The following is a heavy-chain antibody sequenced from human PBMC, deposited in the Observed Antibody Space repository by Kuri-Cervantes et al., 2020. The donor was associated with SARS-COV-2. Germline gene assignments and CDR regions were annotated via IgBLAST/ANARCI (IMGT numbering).Heavy chain of an antibody. CDR1: GFTFSSYS. Sequence: GESLKISCAASGFTFSSYSMNWVRQAPGKGLEWVSSISSSSSYIYYADSVKGRFTISRDNAKNSLYLQMNSLRAEDTAVYYCAKVESQVEDDYVGDYWGYFDYWGQGTLVTVSS. V-gene: IGHV3-21*04. CDR3: AKVESQVEDDYVGDYWGYFDY. J-gene: IGHJ4*02. D-gene: IGHD4-17*01. CDR2: ISSSSSYI.